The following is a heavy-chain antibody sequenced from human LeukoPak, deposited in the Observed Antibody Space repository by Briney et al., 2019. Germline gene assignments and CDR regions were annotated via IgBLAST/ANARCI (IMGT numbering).Heavy chain of an antibody. Sequence: SETLSLTCAVSGGSISNENWWGWVRQPPGKGLEWIGEIYHSGSTNYIPSLKSRVTISVDKSKNQFSLKLTSVTAADTAVYYCAGPPMGYGMDVGGKGPTAPVSS. V-gene: IGHV4-4*02. CDR2: IYHSGST. CDR3: AGPPMGYGMDV. CDR1: GGSISNENW. D-gene: IGHD1-26*01. J-gene: IGHJ6*04.